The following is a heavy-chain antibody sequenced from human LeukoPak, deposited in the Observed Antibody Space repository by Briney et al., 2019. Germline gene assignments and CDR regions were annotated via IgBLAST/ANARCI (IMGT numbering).Heavy chain of an antibody. CDR1: GYIFTTYS. Sequence: VASVKVSCKASGYIFTTYSIHWVRQAPGQGLEWMGRINPRGDATVYAQKFQGGVTMTSDTSTTTVYMELSSLRSEDTGLYYCARKWSSRDWFDPWGQGTLVTVSS. CDR3: ARKWSSRDWFDP. J-gene: IGHJ5*02. CDR2: INPRGDAT. D-gene: IGHD2-8*01. V-gene: IGHV1-46*01.